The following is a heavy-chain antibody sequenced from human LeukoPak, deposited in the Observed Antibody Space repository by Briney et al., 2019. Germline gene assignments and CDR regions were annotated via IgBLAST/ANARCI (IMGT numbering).Heavy chain of an antibody. CDR2: ISSSSSTI. CDR3: AGGVSSGVFTNFDY. Sequence: GGSLRLSCAASGFTFSSYSMNWVRQAPGKGLEWVSYISSSSSTIYYADSVKGRFTISRDNAKNSLYLQMNSLRTEDTAFYYCAGGVSSGVFTNFDYWGQGTLVTVSS. D-gene: IGHD3-22*01. J-gene: IGHJ4*02. CDR1: GFTFSSYS. V-gene: IGHV3-48*04.